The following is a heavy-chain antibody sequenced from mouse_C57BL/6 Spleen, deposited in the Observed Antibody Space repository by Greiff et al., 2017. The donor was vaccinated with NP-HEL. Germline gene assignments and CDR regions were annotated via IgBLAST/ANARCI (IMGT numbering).Heavy chain of an antibody. Sequence: EVQLVESGPGLVKPSQSLSLTCSVTGYSITSGYYWNWIRQFPGNKLEWMGYISYDGSNNYNPSLKNRISITRDTSKNQFFLKLNSVTTEDTATYYCARERGNHFDYWGQGTTLTVSS. CDR1: GYSITSGYY. CDR3: ARERGNHFDY. J-gene: IGHJ2*01. D-gene: IGHD2-1*01. V-gene: IGHV3-6*01. CDR2: ISYDGSN.